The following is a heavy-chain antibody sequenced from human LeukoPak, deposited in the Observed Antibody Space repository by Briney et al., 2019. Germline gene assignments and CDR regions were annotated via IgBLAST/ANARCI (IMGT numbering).Heavy chain of an antibody. CDR3: ARAGSMVRGVYLFDP. CDR2: ISYSGST. Sequence: TSETLSLTCTVSGGSISTGSYYWSWIRQPPGKGLEWIGYISYSGSTDYNPSLKSRVTISVDTSKNQFSLKLSSVTAADTAVYYCARAGSMVRGVYLFDPWGQGTLVTASS. CDR1: GGSISTGSYY. V-gene: IGHV4-61*01. D-gene: IGHD3-10*01. J-gene: IGHJ5*02.